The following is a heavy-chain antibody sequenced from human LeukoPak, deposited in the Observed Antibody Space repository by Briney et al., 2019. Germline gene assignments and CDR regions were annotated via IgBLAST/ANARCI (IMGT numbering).Heavy chain of an antibody. D-gene: IGHD2-2*01. CDR3: AKEPPGLEYQPDY. Sequence: GGSLRLSCAASGFTFSSYGMHWVRQAPGKGLEWVAFIRYDGSNKYYADSVKGRFTISRDNSKNTLYLQMNSLRAEDTAVYYCAKEPPGLEYQPDYWGQGTLVTVSS. CDR1: GFTFSSYG. J-gene: IGHJ4*02. CDR2: IRYDGSNK. V-gene: IGHV3-30*02.